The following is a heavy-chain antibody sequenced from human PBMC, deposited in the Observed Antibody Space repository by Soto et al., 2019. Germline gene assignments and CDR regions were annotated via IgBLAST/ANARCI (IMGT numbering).Heavy chain of an antibody. V-gene: IGHV4-61*01. CDR2: IYYSGST. D-gene: IGHD2-15*01. CDR1: GGSVSSGSYY. J-gene: IGHJ3*02. Sequence: SETLSLTCTVSGGSVSSGSYYWSWIRQPPGKGLEWIGYIYYSGSTNYNPSLKSRVTISVDTSKNQFTLKLSSVTAADTAVYYCAGGLCSGGSCAFDIWGQGTMVTVSS. CDR3: AGGLCSGGSCAFDI.